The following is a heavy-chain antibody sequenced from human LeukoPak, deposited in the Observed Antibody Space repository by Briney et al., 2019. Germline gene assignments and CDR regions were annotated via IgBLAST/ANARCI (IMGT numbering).Heavy chain of an antibody. CDR3: ATSYSSSWYYFDY. D-gene: IGHD6-13*01. J-gene: IGHJ4*02. Sequence: PGGSLRLSCAASGFTFSSYTMNWVRQAPGKGLEWVSSISSSSSYIYYADSVKGRFTISRDNAKNSVYLQMNSLRAEDTAVYYCATSYSSSWYYFDYWGQGTLVTVSS. CDR2: ISSSSSYI. CDR1: GFTFSSYT. V-gene: IGHV3-21*01.